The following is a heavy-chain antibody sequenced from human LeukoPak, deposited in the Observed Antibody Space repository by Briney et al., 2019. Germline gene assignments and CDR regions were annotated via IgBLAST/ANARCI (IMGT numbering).Heavy chain of an antibody. V-gene: IGHV3-30*03. D-gene: IGHD5-18*01. CDR1: GFTFSSYA. CDR3: ARANGQLWTTPDY. CDR2: ISYDGSKK. J-gene: IGHJ4*02. Sequence: PGGSLRLSCAASGFTFSSYAMSWVRQAPGKGLEWVAVISYDGSKKSSAESVKGRFTISRDNSKNTLYLQMNSLRPEDTAVYFCARANGQLWTTPDYWGQGTLVTISS.